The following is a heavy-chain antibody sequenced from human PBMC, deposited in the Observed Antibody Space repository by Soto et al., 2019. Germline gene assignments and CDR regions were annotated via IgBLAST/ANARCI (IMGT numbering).Heavy chain of an antibody. J-gene: IGHJ3*02. CDR3: ARRAIVVVINDAFDI. D-gene: IGHD3-22*01. CDR1: GGSISSGGYY. V-gene: IGHV4-31*03. Sequence: SETLSLICTVSGGSISSGGYYWSWIRQHPGKGLEWIGYIYYSGSTYYNPSLKSRVTISVDTSKNQFSLTLSSVTAADSAVYYCARRAIVVVINDAFDIWGQGTMVTVSS. CDR2: IYYSGST.